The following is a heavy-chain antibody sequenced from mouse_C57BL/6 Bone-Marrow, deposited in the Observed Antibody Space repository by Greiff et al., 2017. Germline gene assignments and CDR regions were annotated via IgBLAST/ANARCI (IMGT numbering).Heavy chain of an antibody. Sequence: EVQRVESGGGLVKPGGSLKLSCAASGFTFSSYAMSWVRQTPEKRLEWVATISDGGSYTYYPDNVKGRFTISRDNAKNNLYLQMSHLKSEDTAMYYCARDRDYYGSSPRIAYWGQGTLVTVSA. J-gene: IGHJ3*01. CDR1: GFTFSSYA. CDR3: ARDRDYYGSSPRIAY. D-gene: IGHD1-1*01. CDR2: ISDGGSYT. V-gene: IGHV5-4*01.